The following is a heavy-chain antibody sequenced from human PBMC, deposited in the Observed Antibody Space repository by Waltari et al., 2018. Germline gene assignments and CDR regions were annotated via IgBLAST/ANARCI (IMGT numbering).Heavy chain of an antibody. CDR1: GGSITSNRHY. CDR3: STYIGASIGTAAFDV. V-gene: IGHV4-39*01. J-gene: IGHJ3*01. D-gene: IGHD3-16*01. Sequence: QLHLPESCPGLVKPSDTLSVTCPVSGGSITSNRHYWGWIRQPPGKGLDGTATISSMAATYNKPSRKVRVTISVDTSKIQFSLRLSSVTAADTAVYYCSTYIGASIGTAAFDVWGQGTMVTVSS. CDR2: ISSMAAT.